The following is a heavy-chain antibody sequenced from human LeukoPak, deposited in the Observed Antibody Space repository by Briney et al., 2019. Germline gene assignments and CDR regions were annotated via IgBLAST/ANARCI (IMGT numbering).Heavy chain of an antibody. V-gene: IGHV3-30*04. CDR2: ISYDGSNK. Sequence: GGSLRLSCAASGFTFSSYAMHWVRQAPGKGLEWVAVISYDGSNKYYADSVKGRFTISRDNSKNTLYLQMNSLRAEDTAVYYCARGFSGGGDIPLSSAFDIWGQGTMVTVSS. D-gene: IGHD4-17*01. J-gene: IGHJ3*02. CDR3: ARGFSGGGDIPLSSAFDI. CDR1: GFTFSSYA.